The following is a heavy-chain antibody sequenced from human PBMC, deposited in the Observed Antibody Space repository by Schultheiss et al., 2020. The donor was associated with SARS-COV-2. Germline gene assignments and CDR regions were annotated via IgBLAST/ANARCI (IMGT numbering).Heavy chain of an antibody. V-gene: IGHV3-21*01. CDR3: ARDQPGHYYDSSGPSAFDI. D-gene: IGHD3-22*01. Sequence: GGSLRLSCAASGFTFSSYSLSWVRQAPGKGLEWVSSISSSSSYIYYADSVKGRFTISRDNAKNSLYLQMNSLRAEDTAVYYCARDQPGHYYDSSGPSAFDIWGQGTMVTVS. CDR2: ISSSSSYI. CDR1: GFTFSSYS. J-gene: IGHJ3*02.